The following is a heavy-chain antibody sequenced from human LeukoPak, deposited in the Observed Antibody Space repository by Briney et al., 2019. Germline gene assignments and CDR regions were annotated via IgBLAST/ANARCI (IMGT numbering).Heavy chain of an antibody. Sequence: PSETLSLTCTVSGGSISSSSYYWGWIRQPPGKGLEWIGSIYYSGSTYYNPSLKSRVTISVDTSKNHFSLKLSSVTAADTAVYYCASRPGIAVAGFDYWGQGTLVTVSS. J-gene: IGHJ4*02. D-gene: IGHD6-19*01. CDR3: ASRPGIAVAGFDY. CDR1: GGSISSSSYY. CDR2: IYYSGST. V-gene: IGHV4-39*02.